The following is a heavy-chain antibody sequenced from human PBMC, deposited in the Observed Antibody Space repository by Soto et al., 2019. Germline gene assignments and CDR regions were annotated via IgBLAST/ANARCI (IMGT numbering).Heavy chain of an antibody. D-gene: IGHD4-17*01. V-gene: IGHV3-9*01. Sequence: EVQLVESGGGLVQPGRSLRLSSAASGFTFDDYAMHWVRQAPGKGLEWVSGISWNSGNIGYADSVKGRFTISRDNAKNSLYLQINSLRAEDTALYYCAKWDDYGDRKEAFDIWGQGTMVTVSS. J-gene: IGHJ3*02. CDR1: GFTFDDYA. CDR2: ISWNSGNI. CDR3: AKWDDYGDRKEAFDI.